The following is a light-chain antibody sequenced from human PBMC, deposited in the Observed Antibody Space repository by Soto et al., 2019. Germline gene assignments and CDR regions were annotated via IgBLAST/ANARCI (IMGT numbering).Light chain of an antibody. CDR1: SSDVGSYSF. Sequence: QSALTQPASVSGSPGQSITISCTGTSSDVGSYSFVSWYQQRPGKAPKLMIFEGSKRPSGVSNRFSGSKSGNTASLTISGLQAEDEADYYCCSCAAGINVFGTGTKVTVL. J-gene: IGLJ1*01. CDR2: EGS. V-gene: IGLV2-23*03. CDR3: CSCAAGINV.